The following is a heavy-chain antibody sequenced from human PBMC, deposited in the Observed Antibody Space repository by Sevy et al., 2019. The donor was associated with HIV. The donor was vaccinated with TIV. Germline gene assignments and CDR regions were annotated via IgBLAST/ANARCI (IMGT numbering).Heavy chain of an antibody. D-gene: IGHD1-26*01. CDR1: GFSVNTNY. V-gene: IGHV3-53*01. CDR3: GGDSPGGGVDY. Sequence: GGSLRLSCAASGFSVNTNYMSWVRQAPGKGLEWVSVVYSGGGTYYADSVKGRFTISRDNSKNTLYLQMNSLRVEDTAVYYCGGDSPGGGVDYWGQGTLVTVSS. CDR2: VYSGGGT. J-gene: IGHJ4*02.